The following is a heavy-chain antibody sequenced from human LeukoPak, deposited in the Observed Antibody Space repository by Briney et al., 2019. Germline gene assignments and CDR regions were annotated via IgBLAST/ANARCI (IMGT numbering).Heavy chain of an antibody. J-gene: IGHJ4*02. CDR3: AKDLRGSETAGIDY. CDR2: IRYDGSNK. V-gene: IGHV3-30*02. CDR1: GFTFSSYG. Sequence: GGSLRLSCAASGFTFSSYGMHWVRQAPGKGLEWVAFIRYDGSNKYYADSVKGRFTISRDNSKNTLYLQVNSLRAEDTAVYYCAKDLRGSETAGIDYWGQGTLVTVSS. D-gene: IGHD3-10*01.